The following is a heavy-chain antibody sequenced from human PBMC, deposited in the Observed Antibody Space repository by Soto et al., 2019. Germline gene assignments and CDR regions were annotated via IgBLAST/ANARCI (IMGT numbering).Heavy chain of an antibody. CDR2: ISYDGSNK. Sequence: GGSLRLSCAASGFTFSSYGMHWVRQAPGKGLEWVAVISYDGSNKYYADSVKGRFTISRDNSKNTLYLQMNSLRAEDTAVYYCAKGRGSGAEQYYFDYWGQGTLVTVSS. CDR1: GFTFSSYG. CDR3: AKGRGSGAEQYYFDY. D-gene: IGHD2-15*01. J-gene: IGHJ4*02. V-gene: IGHV3-30*18.